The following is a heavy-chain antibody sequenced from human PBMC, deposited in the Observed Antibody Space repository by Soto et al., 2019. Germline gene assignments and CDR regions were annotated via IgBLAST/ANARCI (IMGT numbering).Heavy chain of an antibody. Sequence: GASVKVSCKTSGYTFTGHIIHWLRQAPGQGLEWLGWINPKSGDKLYAQKFQGRVTMTRDTSSSTAYMELSRLRSDDTAVYYCAKDGSYYYGSGSYPTPPDYWGQGTLVTVS. CDR1: GYTFTGHI. D-gene: IGHD3-10*01. J-gene: IGHJ4*02. CDR3: AKDGSYYYGSGSYPTPPDY. V-gene: IGHV1-2*02. CDR2: INPKSGDK.